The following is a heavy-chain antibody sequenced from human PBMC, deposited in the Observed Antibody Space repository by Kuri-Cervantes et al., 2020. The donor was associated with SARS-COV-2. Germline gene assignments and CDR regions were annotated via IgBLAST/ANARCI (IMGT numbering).Heavy chain of an antibody. D-gene: IGHD3-9*01. Sequence: GESLKISCAASGFTFSSYAMSWVRQAPGKGLEWVSAISGSGGSTYYADSVKGRFTISRDNSKNTLYLQMNSLRAEDTAVYYCAKDHGSTGSPDYFDYWGQGTLVTVSS. V-gene: IGHV3-23*01. CDR2: ISGSGGST. CDR1: GFTFSSYA. CDR3: AKDHGSTGSPDYFDY. J-gene: IGHJ4*02.